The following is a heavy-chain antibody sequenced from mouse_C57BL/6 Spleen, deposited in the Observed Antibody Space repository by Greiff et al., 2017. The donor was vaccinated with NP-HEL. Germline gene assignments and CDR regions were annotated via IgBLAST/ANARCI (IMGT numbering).Heavy chain of an antibody. V-gene: IGHV5-9-1*02. Sequence: EVKLLESGEGLVKPGGSLKLSCAASGFTFSSYAMSWVRQTPEKRLEWVAYISSGGEYIYYADTVKGRFTISRDNARNTLYLQMSSLKSEDTAMYYCTRRNGYYAMDYWGQGTSVTVSS. J-gene: IGHJ4*01. CDR2: ISSGGEYI. CDR1: GFTFSSYA. CDR3: TRRNGYYAMDY.